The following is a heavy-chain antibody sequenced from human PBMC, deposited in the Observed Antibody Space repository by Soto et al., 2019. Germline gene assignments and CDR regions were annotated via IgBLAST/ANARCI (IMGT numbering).Heavy chain of an antibody. CDR2: IYYSGYT. CDR1: GGSISTYY. D-gene: IGHD6-13*01. J-gene: IGHJ4*02. CDR3: ARGGYRSSWYYFDY. V-gene: IGHV4-59*01. Sequence: QVQLQESGPGLVKPSETLSLTCTVSGGSISTYYWTWIRQPPGKGLEWIGYIYYSGYTNYNPSLKSLLTMSIDTSKNQFSLKLSSVTAADTAVYYCARGGYRSSWYYFDYWGQGTLVTVSS.